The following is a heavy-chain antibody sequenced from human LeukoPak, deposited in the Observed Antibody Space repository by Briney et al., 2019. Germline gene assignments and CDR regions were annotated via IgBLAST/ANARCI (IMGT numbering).Heavy chain of an antibody. CDR2: IYDSGST. J-gene: IGHJ4*02. CDR3: ARDPSSGWRTFDY. D-gene: IGHD6-19*01. CDR1: GGSISSSNW. Sequence: PSGTLSLTCAVSGGSISSSNWWSWVRQPPGKGLEWIAEIYDSGSTNYNPSLKGRLTISVDKSKNQFSLKLSSVTAADTAVYYCARDPSSGWRTFDYSGQGTLVTASS. V-gene: IGHV4-4*02.